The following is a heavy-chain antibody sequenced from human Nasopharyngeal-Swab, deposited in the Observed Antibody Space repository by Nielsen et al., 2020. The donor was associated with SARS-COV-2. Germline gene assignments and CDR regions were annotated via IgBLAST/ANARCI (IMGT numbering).Heavy chain of an antibody. D-gene: IGHD6-13*01. Sequence: SETLSLTCTVSGASIAYSTFYWGWIRQPPGKGLEWIGNIYYNGNTYQNPSLKSRLTISVDKSTNQFSLQLSSVTAADTAVYYCVRSSSWYYFDYWAQGTQVTVSS. CDR1: GASIAYSTFY. CDR2: IYYNGNT. CDR3: VRSSSWYYFDY. J-gene: IGHJ4*02. V-gene: IGHV4-39*01.